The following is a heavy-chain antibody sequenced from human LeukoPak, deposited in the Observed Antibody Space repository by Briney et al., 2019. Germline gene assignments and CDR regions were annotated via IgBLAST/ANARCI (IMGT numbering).Heavy chain of an antibody. Sequence: QTGGSLRLSCAASGFSFSSYAMSRVRQAPGKGLEWVSSISGSGDNTYYAESVKGRFTISRDNSKNTLFLQMNSLRAEDTAVFYCAKRSGYTTGWFFDFWGQGTLVTVSS. V-gene: IGHV3-23*01. CDR3: AKRSGYTTGWFFDF. J-gene: IGHJ4*02. D-gene: IGHD6-19*01. CDR2: ISGSGDNT. CDR1: GFSFSSYA.